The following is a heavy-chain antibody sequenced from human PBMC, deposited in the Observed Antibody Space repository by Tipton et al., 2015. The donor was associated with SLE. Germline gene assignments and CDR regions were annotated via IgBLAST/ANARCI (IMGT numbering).Heavy chain of an antibody. CDR3: VKVRGNDLRGDAFDI. Sequence: SLRLSCAASGFTFSSYGMHWVRQAPGKGLEWVAVISYDGSNKYYADSVKGRFTISRDNSKNTLYLQMNSLRAEDTAVYYCVKVRGNDLRGDAFDIWGQGTMVTVSS. V-gene: IGHV3-30*18. CDR2: ISYDGSNK. J-gene: IGHJ3*02. D-gene: IGHD1-1*01. CDR1: GFTFSSYG.